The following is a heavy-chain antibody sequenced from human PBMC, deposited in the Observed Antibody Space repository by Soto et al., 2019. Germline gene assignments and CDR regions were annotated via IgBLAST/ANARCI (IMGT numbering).Heavy chain of an antibody. J-gene: IGHJ2*01. D-gene: IGHD5-18*01. V-gene: IGHV4-34*01. CDR2: IYHSGST. Sequence: GKGLEWIGEIYHSGSTNYTPSLKSRVTISVDTSKNQFSLKLSSVTAADTAVYFCVRGEDGIRITVPVSAYLLIPSDL. CDR3: VRGEDGIRITVPVSAYLLIPSDL.